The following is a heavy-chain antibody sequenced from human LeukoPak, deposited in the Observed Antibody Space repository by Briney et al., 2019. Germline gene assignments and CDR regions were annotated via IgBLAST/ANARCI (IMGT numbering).Heavy chain of an antibody. Sequence: ASVTVSCKASGYTFTSYDFNCVRQAPAQRPEWMGWMSPNSGDTGYAQKFQDRVTMTRNTSISTAYMELSSLRSDDTAVYYCARGPPNWGYDYWGPGTLVTVSS. V-gene: IGHV1-8*01. J-gene: IGHJ4*02. CDR1: GYTFTSYD. CDR2: MSPNSGDT. CDR3: ARGPPNWGYDY. D-gene: IGHD7-27*01.